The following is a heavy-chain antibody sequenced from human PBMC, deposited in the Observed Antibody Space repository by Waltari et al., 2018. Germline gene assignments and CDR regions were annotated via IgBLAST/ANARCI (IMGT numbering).Heavy chain of an antibody. D-gene: IGHD3-10*01. CDR2: LDPEDGQA. V-gene: IGHV1-69-2*01. Sequence: EVQLLQSGAEVKKPGTPVNISCKVSGDTFTDNYITWIQKAPGKGLQWMGLLDPEDGQAVYAEKFQGRVTMTADTSIHTAYMELTSLTSEDTAFYYCAAALGGGISASRPFHFWGQGTMITVSS. CDR1: GDTFTDNY. CDR3: AAALGGGISASRPFHF. J-gene: IGHJ3*01.